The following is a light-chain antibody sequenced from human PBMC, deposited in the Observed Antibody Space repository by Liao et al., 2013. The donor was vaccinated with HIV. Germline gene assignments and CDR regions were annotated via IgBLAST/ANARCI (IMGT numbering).Light chain of an antibody. CDR3: QVWDRGSAHPTV. CDR2: YDS. J-gene: IGLJ1*01. V-gene: IGLV3-21*04. Sequence: SYVLTQPPSVSVAPGKTARITCGTNNIGSKSVHWYQQKPGQAPVLVIYYDSGRPSGIPERFSGSNSGNTATLSISRVEAGDEADYYCQVWDRGSAHPTVFGPGTKVTVL. CDR1: NIGSKS.